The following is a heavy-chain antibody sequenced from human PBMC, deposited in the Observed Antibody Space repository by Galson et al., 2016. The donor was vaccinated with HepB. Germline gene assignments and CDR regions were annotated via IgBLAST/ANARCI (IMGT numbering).Heavy chain of an antibody. J-gene: IGHJ4*02. V-gene: IGHV1-18*01. D-gene: IGHD3-22*01. CDR3: AIDEGPDYYHGSGNHLFDY. CDR2: ISTYNGNR. CDR1: GYTFTTYG. Sequence: SVKVSCKASGYTFTTYGITWVRQAPGQGLEWMGWISTYNGNRTYAQKFQGRVPMTTDTSTSTAYMELRSLRSDDTALSYCAIDEGPDYYHGSGNHLFDYWGQGTLVTVSS.